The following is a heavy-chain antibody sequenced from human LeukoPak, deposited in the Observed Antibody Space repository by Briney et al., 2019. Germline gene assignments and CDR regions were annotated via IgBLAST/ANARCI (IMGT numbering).Heavy chain of an antibody. D-gene: IGHD3-16*01. CDR3: ARLVRGGYYFDY. CDR2: ISSSGSTI. Sequence: PGGSLRLSCAASGFTFSSYEMNWVRQAPEKGLEWVSYISSSGSTIYYADSVKGRFTISRDNAKNSLYLQMNSLRAEDTAVYYCARLVRGGYYFDYWGQGTLVTVSS. V-gene: IGHV3-48*03. J-gene: IGHJ4*02. CDR1: GFTFSSYE.